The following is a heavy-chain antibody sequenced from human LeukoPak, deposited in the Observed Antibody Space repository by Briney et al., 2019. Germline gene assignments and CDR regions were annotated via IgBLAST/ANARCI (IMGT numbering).Heavy chain of an antibody. CDR2: ITGSGATT. V-gene: IGHV3-23*01. D-gene: IGHD3-16*01. CDR3: AFRLRDYDWGSYSD. Sequence: PGGSLRLSCAAAGFSFSDYVMSWVRQAPGKGLEWVSAITGSGATTYYADSVEGRFTISRDNSRNTLFLQMNGLRAEDTAVYYCAFRLRDYDWGSYSDWGQGTLVSVSS. J-gene: IGHJ4*02. CDR1: GFSFSDYV.